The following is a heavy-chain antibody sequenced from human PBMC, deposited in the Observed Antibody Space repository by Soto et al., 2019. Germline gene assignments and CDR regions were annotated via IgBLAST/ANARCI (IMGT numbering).Heavy chain of an antibody. V-gene: IGHV4-34*01. J-gene: IGHJ5*02. CDR3: ARGLNYYGSGSSLNWFDP. CDR1: GGSFSGYY. Sequence: SETLSLTCAVYGGSFSGYYWSWIRQPPGKGLEWIGEINHSGSTNYNPSLKSRVTISVDTSKNQFSLKLSSVTAADTAVYYCARGLNYYGSGSSLNWFDPWGQGTLVTVPQ. D-gene: IGHD3-10*01. CDR2: INHSGST.